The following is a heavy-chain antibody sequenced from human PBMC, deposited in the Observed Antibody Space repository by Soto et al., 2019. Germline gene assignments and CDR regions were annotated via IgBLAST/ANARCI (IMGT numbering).Heavy chain of an antibody. Sequence: QVQLQESGPGLVKPSQTLSLTCTVSGGSISSGGYYWSWLRQHPGKGLEWIGYIYYSGSTYYNPSLKSRVTISVDTSKDQCSLKLSSVPAADTAVYYCARDFTDSSGPTLGMGVWGQGTTVTVSS. J-gene: IGHJ6*02. D-gene: IGHD6-19*01. CDR2: IYYSGST. CDR3: ARDFTDSSGPTLGMGV. CDR1: GGSISSGGYY. V-gene: IGHV4-31*03.